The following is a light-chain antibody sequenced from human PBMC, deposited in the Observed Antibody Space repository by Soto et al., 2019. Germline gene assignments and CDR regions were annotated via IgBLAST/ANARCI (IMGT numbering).Light chain of an antibody. J-gene: IGKJ5*01. Sequence: EIVLTQAPDTLSVSPGERATLSCRASQSVSSYLAWYQHKPGQAPRLLIYDASNRATGIPARFSGSGSGTDFTLTISSLEPEDFAVYYCQQRSNWPPITFGQGTRLEIK. CDR1: QSVSSY. V-gene: IGKV3-11*01. CDR3: QQRSNWPPIT. CDR2: DAS.